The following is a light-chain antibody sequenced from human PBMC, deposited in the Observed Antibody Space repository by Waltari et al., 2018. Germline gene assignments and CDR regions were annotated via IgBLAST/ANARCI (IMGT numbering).Light chain of an antibody. CDR3: ATWDDSLNAWV. J-gene: IGLJ3*02. CDR1: RSNLGSDT. Sequence: QSVLTQPPSASGTPGQRVTIPCSGSRSNLGSDTVTWYQKLPGTAPKLLIHTSYQRPSGVPDRFSGSKSGTSASLTISGLQSEDEADYYCATWDDSLNAWVFGGGTKLTVL. V-gene: IGLV1-44*01. CDR2: TSY.